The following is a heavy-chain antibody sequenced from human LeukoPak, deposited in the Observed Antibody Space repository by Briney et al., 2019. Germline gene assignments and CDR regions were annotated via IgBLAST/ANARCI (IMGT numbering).Heavy chain of an antibody. CDR3: ARDPSMVRGVIIRYYYYMDV. Sequence: SETLSLTCTVSGGSISSSSYYWGWIRQPPGKGLEWIGSIYYSGSTYYNPSLKSQVTISVDTSKKQFSLKLSSVTAEDTAVYYCARDPSMVRGVIIRYYYYMDVWGKGTTVTVSS. CDR1: GGSISSSSYY. CDR2: IYYSGST. J-gene: IGHJ6*03. V-gene: IGHV4-39*07. D-gene: IGHD3-10*01.